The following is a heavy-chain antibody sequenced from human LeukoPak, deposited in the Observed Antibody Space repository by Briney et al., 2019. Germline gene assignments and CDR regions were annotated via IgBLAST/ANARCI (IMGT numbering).Heavy chain of an antibody. J-gene: IGHJ4*02. CDR1: GDSVSGNRAV. D-gene: IGHD1-26*01. CDR3: ARSQTGGTFDY. V-gene: IGHV6-1*01. Sequence: SQTLSLTCAISGDSVSGNRAVWNWIRQSPSRGLEWLGRTYYRSKWYNDYAVSVKGRITVNPDTSKNQFSLQLNSVTPEDTAVYYCARSQTGGTFDYWGQGALVTVSS. CDR2: TYYRSKWYN.